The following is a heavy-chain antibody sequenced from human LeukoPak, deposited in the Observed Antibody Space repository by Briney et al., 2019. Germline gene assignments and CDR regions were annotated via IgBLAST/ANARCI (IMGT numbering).Heavy chain of an antibody. CDR3: ARRPTIFGVVPLDY. CDR1: GGSFSGYY. V-gene: IGHV4-34*01. Sequence: SETLSHTCAVYGGSFSGYYWSWIRQPPGKGLEWIGEINHSGSTNYNPSLKSRVTISVDTSKNQFSLKLSSVTAADTAVYYCARRPTIFGVVPLDYWGQGTLVTVSS. D-gene: IGHD3-3*01. CDR2: INHSGST. J-gene: IGHJ4*02.